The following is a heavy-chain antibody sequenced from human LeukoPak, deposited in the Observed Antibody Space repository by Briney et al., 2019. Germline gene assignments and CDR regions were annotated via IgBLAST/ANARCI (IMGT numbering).Heavy chain of an antibody. J-gene: IGHJ4*02. CDR2: IYYSGST. Sequence: SETLSLTCTVSGGSISSSSYYWGWIHQPPGKGLEWIGNIYYSGSTYYNPSLKSRVTISVDTSKNQFSLKLSSVTAADTAVYYCARLAAYRSTTSCSFDSWGQGTLVAVSS. D-gene: IGHD2-2*01. CDR1: GGSISSSSYY. V-gene: IGHV4-39*01. CDR3: ARLAAYRSTTSCSFDS.